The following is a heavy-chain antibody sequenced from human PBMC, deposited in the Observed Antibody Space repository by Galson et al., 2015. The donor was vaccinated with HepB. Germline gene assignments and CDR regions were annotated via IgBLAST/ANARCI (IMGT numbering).Heavy chain of an antibody. CDR2: IVVGSGET. Sequence: SVKVSCKASGLTFNYSVVQWVRQARGQPLEWVGWIVVGSGETNYAQKLQERVTINRDLSTSTAYMELRGLRSEDTAVYYCAAGYMVFDYWGQGTEVTVSS. D-gene: IGHD3-10*01. CDR1: GLTFNYSV. CDR3: AAGYMVFDY. J-gene: IGHJ4*02. V-gene: IGHV1-58*01.